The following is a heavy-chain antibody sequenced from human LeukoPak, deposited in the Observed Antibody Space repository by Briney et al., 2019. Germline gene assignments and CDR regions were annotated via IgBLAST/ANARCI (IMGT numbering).Heavy chain of an antibody. CDR3: ARGRGLGVVSPYFDY. J-gene: IGHJ4*02. CDR2: IYGDGRT. V-gene: IGHV3-53*01. Sequence: GGSLRLSCVASGFPFSSYWMTWVRQAPGNGLERVSVIYGDGRTSHSASVRGRFTISRDNSKNIVSLQMNNLRAEDTAVYYCARGRGLGVVSPYFDYWGQGTLVTVSS. D-gene: IGHD3-3*01. CDR1: GFPFSSYW.